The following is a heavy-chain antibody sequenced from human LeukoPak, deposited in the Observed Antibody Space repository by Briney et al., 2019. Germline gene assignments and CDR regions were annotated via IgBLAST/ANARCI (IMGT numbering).Heavy chain of an antibody. CDR3: ARHPSSWFGGAFDL. CDR1: GGSLSNDY. Sequence: PETLSLTCTVSGGSLSNDYWSWIRQPPGKGLEWMGYIYYTGSGDYNTSLKSRVTVSADTPKNHIYLRLTSVTAADTAVYYCARHPSSWFGGAFDLWGQGTMVTVS. CDR2: IYYTGSG. J-gene: IGHJ3*01. V-gene: IGHV4-59*08. D-gene: IGHD3-10*01.